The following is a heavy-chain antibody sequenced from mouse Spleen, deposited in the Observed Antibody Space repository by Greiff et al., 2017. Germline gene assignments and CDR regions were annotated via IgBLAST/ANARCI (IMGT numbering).Heavy chain of an antibody. V-gene: IGHV5-6-3*01. D-gene: IGHD1-1*01. J-gene: IGHJ2*01. CDR2: INSNGGSP. CDR1: GFTFSSYG. Sequence: DVMLVESGGGLVQPGGSLKLSCAASGFTFSSYGMSWVRQTPDKRLELVATINSNGGSPYYPDSVKGRFTISRDNAKNTLYLQMSSLKSEDTAMYYCERRYYYGPSYFDYWGQGTTLTVSS. CDR3: ERRYYYGPSYFDY.